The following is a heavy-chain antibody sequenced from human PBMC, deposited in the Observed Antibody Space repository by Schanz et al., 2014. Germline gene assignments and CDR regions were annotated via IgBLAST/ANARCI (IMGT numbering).Heavy chain of an antibody. CDR1: GFTFSPYW. J-gene: IGHJ5*02. Sequence: EVQLVESGGGLVKPGGSLRLSCGSSGFTFSPYWMSWVRQAPGKGLLWVSRIKSDGSSTSYADSVKGRFTISRDNSKSTLYVEMNSLRVEDTAVYYCARPALWFGDNCFDPWGQGTLXTVSS. CDR3: ARPALWFGDNCFDP. V-gene: IGHV3-74*02. CDR2: IKSDGSST. D-gene: IGHD3-10*01.